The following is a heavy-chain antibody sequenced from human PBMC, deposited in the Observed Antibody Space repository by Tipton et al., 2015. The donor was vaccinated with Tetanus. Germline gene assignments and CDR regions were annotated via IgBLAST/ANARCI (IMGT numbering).Heavy chain of an antibody. CDR2: FSGGIDTT. J-gene: IGHJ4*02. CDR1: GFTLNNYT. V-gene: IGHV3-23*01. CDR3: AKGTLGTCTGARCYFFDY. Sequence: AVSGFTLNNYTMSWVRQTPGKGMEWVSTFSGGIDTTYYADSVKGRFTISRDKSRNTVHLQMNNLRVDDTAVYYCAKGTLGTCTGARCYFFDYWGQGTRVTVSS. D-gene: IGHD2-8*02.